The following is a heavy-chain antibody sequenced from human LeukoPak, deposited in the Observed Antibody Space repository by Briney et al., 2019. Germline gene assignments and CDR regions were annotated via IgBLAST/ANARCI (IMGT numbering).Heavy chain of an antibody. Sequence: PGGSLRLSCAASGFTFSSYWMNWVRQAPGKGPEWVSVIYSGGGTFYADSVKGRFTISRDNSKNTLYLQMNSLRAEDTAVYYCESWVPPFDHWGQGTLVTVSS. CDR3: ESWVPPFDH. V-gene: IGHV3-66*01. CDR2: IYSGGGT. D-gene: IGHD1-1*01. J-gene: IGHJ4*02. CDR1: GFTFSSYW.